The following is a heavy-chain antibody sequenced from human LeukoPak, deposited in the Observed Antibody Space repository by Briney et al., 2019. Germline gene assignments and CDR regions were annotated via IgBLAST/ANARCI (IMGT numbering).Heavy chain of an antibody. J-gene: IGHJ5*02. CDR3: ERLHTYYDILTGYYSGGWIDP. Sequence: PSETLSLTCTVSGGSISSSSYYWGWIRQPPGKGLEWIGSIYYSGSTYYNPSLKSRVTISVDTSKNQFSLKLSSVTAADTAVYYCERLHTYYDILTGYYSGGWIDPWGQGTLVTVSS. V-gene: IGHV4-39*01. D-gene: IGHD3-9*01. CDR1: GGSISSSSYY. CDR2: IYYSGST.